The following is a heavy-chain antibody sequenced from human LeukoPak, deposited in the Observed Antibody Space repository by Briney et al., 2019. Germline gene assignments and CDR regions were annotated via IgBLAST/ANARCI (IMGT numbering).Heavy chain of an antibody. V-gene: IGHV1-8*01. CDR3: ARALEGGHIDF. D-gene: IGHD3-16*01. CDR1: GYTFTSYD. J-gene: IGHJ4*02. CDR2: KSPKSGNT. Sequence: RASVKVSCKASGYTFTSYDFNWVRQASGQGFEWMGWKSPKSGNTGYAQKFQGRVTMTRDTSISTAYMELSSLRSEDTAVYYCARALEGGHIDFWARGTLVTVSS.